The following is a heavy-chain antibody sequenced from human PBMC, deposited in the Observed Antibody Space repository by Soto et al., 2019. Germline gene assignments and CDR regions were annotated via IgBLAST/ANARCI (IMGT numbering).Heavy chain of an antibody. V-gene: IGHV4-39*01. J-gene: IGHJ6*02. CDR2: IYYTGNT. CDR1: GGSISSTNYY. Sequence: QVQLQESGPGLVKTSETLSLTCTVSGGSISSTNYYWGWIRQPPGKGLEWIGSIYYTGNTFYNPSLKSPVTLSADTSKNQFSLKVTSVTAADTAVYYCARHDFYGSGSYYRKGFYYYFGLDVWGQGTTVTVSS. D-gene: IGHD3-10*01. CDR3: ARHDFYGSGSYYRKGFYYYFGLDV.